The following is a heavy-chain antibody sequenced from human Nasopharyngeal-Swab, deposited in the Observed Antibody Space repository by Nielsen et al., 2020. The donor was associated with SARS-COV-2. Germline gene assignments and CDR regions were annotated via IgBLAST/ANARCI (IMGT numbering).Heavy chain of an antibody. D-gene: IGHD3-22*01. V-gene: IGHV3-9*01. CDR1: GFTFDDYA. CDR2: ISWNSGSI. CDR3: AKVTDYYDSSGVEYYFDY. J-gene: IGHJ4*02. Sequence: SLKISCAASGFTFDDYAMHWARQAPGKGLEWVSGISWNSGSIGYADSVKGRFTISRDNAKNSLYLQMNSLRAEDTALYYCAKVTDYYDSSGVEYYFDYWGQGTLVTVSS.